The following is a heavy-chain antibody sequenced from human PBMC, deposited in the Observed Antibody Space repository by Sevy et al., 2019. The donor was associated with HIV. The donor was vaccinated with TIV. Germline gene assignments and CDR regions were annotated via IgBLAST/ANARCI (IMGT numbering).Heavy chain of an antibody. D-gene: IGHD3-22*01. CDR1: GFTFSSYA. V-gene: IGHV3-23*01. Sequence: GGSLRLSCAASGFTFSSYAMSWVRQAPGKGLEWVSAISGSGGSTYYADSVKGRFTISRDNSKNTLYLQMNSLRAEDTAVYYCAKDLGGAKYYDSSGYYYFFLTPSPLLDWGQGTLVTVSS. CDR3: AKDLGGAKYYDSSGYYYFFLTPSPLLD. CDR2: ISGSGGST. J-gene: IGHJ4*02.